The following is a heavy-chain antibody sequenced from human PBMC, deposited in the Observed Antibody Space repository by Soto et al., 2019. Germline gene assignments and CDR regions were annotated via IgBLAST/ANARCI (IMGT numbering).Heavy chain of an antibody. J-gene: IGHJ6*02. CDR3: ARARFSQWSQDYYGLDV. CDR1: GSLPVGSLSTYF. Sequence: SETLSLTCGLSGSLPVGSLSTYFWTWIRQPPGKGLEWIGEINHSGSPNYSPSLRGRVTISLDTSEKQLSLNLSSVTAADTAVYFCARARFSQWSQDYYGLDVWGQGTTVTVSS. V-gene: IGHV4-34*01. D-gene: IGHD3-3*01. CDR2: INHSGSP.